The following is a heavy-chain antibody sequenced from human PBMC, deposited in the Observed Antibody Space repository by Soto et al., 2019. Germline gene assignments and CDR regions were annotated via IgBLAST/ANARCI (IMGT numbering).Heavy chain of an antibody. J-gene: IGHJ4*01. CDR1: SGSISTSDYY. V-gene: IGHV4-30-4*01. Sequence: SETLSLTCTVSSGSISTSDYYWSWIRQPPGKGLELIVYIYYSGSTSYNPSLKSRVTISIDTSKDQFSLKLRSVTAADTAVYYCASHYYFDSSGFYYPFDSWGHGTLVTVSS. CDR2: IYYSGST. CDR3: ASHYYFDSSGFYYPFDS. D-gene: IGHD3-22*01.